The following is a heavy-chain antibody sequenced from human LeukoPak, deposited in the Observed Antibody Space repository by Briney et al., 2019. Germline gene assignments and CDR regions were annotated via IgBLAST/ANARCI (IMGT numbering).Heavy chain of an antibody. J-gene: IGHJ4*02. V-gene: IGHV1-46*01. CDR3: ARVRSVYDILTGFEYYFDY. D-gene: IGHD3-9*01. Sequence: ASVKVSCKASGYTFTGYYMHRVRQAPGQGLEWMGIINPSGGSTSYAQKFQGRVTMTRDTSTSTVYMELSSLRSEDTAVYYCARVRSVYDILTGFEYYFDYWGQGTLVTVSS. CDR2: INPSGGST. CDR1: GYTFTGYY.